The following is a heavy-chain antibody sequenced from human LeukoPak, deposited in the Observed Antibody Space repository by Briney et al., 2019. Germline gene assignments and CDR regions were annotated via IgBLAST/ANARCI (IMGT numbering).Heavy chain of an antibody. Sequence: ASVKVSCKVSGYTLTELSMHWVRQAPGKGLERMGGFDPEDGETIYAQKFQGRVTMTEDTSTDTAYMELSSLRSEDTAVYYCATGERVVPAASYYFDYWGQGTLVTVSS. CDR2: FDPEDGET. V-gene: IGHV1-24*01. J-gene: IGHJ4*02. CDR1: GYTLTELS. CDR3: ATGERVVPAASYYFDY. D-gene: IGHD2-2*01.